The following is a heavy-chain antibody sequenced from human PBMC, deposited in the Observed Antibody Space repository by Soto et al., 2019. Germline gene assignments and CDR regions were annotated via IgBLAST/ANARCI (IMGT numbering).Heavy chain of an antibody. CDR3: ARSLRGYSSADPFDY. J-gene: IGHJ4*02. CDR2: IYYSGST. CDR1: GGSISSSSYY. Sequence: PSETLSLTCTVSGGSISSSSYYWGWIRQPPGKGLEWIGSIYYSGSTYYNPSLKSRVTISVDTSKNQFSLKLSSVTAADTAVYYCARSLRGYSSADPFDYWGQGTLVTVSS. V-gene: IGHV4-39*01. D-gene: IGHD6-25*01.